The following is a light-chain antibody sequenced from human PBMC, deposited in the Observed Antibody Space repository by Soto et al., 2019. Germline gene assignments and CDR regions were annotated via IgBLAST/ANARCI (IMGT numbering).Light chain of an antibody. CDR1: QGIYNY. CDR3: HKYNSALLT. J-gene: IGKJ5*01. Sequence: DIQMTQSPSSLSASVGDRVNISCRASQGIYNYLAWYQQKPGKAPKLLIYAASTLEAGVPSRFSGSGSGTDFTLTISSLQPEDVATYYCHKYNSALLTFGQGTRLEIK. CDR2: AAS. V-gene: IGKV1-27*01.